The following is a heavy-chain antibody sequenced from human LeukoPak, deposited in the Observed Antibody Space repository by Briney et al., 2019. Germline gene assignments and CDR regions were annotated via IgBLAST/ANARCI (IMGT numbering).Heavy chain of an antibody. CDR1: GGSFSTYY. CDR3: ARDPGREIFDY. J-gene: IGHJ4*02. D-gene: IGHD1-26*01. Sequence: PSETLSLTCTVSGGSFSTYYWSWIRQPAGKGLEWIGRIYTRGSTNYNPSLKSRVTMSVDTSKNQFSLKLSSVTAADTAVYYCARDPGREIFDYWGQGTLVTVSS. V-gene: IGHV4-4*07. CDR2: IYTRGST.